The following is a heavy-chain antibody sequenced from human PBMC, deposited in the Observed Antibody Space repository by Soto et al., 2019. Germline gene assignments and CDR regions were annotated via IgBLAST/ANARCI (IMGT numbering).Heavy chain of an antibody. CDR1: GFTFSRYA. J-gene: IGHJ3*02. Sequence: PGGSLRLSCAGSGFTFSRYAMSWVRQAPGKGLEWVSAVSGSGGSTYYADSVKGRFTISRDNSKNTLYLQMNSLRAEDTATYYCATHNWDYAFDIWGQGTMVTVSS. CDR3: ATHNWDYAFDI. CDR2: VSGSGGST. D-gene: IGHD1-7*01. V-gene: IGHV3-23*01.